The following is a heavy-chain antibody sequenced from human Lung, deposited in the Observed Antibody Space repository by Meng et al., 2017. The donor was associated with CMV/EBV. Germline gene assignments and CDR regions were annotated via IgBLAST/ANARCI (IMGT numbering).Heavy chain of an antibody. D-gene: IGHD4-23*01. Sequence: QVQLQQSGPGLVKPSQTLSLTCAISGDIVSSNSAAWHWIRQSPLRGLEWLGRTYYRSKWYHEYAVSVKSRITISPDTPKNQFSLQLNSMTPEDTAVYYCARGINGGCGDWGQGTLVTVSS. V-gene: IGHV6-1*01. CDR1: GDIVSSNSAA. CDR3: ARGINGGCGD. J-gene: IGHJ4*02. CDR2: TYYRSKWYH.